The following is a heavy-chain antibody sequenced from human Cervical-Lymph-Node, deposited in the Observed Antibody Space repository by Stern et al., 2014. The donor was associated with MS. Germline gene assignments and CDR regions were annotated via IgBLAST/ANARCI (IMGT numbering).Heavy chain of an antibody. Sequence: EVQLVESGGGLAKPGGSLRLSCAASGFTFNYAWMTWVRQAPGKGLEWVGHIKSKTDGGTTDYGAPVKGRFTISRDDSTKTLHLQMNSLKTDDTAVYYCATAIRNYYGLNVWGQGTTVTVSS. CDR1: GFTFNYAW. V-gene: IGHV3-15*01. D-gene: IGHD3-9*01. CDR3: ATAIRNYYGLNV. J-gene: IGHJ6*02. CDR2: IKSKTDGGTT.